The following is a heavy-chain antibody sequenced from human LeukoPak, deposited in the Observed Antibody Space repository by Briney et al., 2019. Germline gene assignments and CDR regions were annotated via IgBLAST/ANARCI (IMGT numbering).Heavy chain of an antibody. CDR2: ISGSGASP. CDR1: GFTFSSYA. D-gene: IGHD2-2*01. J-gene: IGHJ6*03. Sequence: PGGSLRLSCAASGFTFSSYAMIWVRQAPGKGLEWVSTISGSGASPYYADSVKGRFTISRDNSKNTLYLQMKNLGAEDTAVYYCAKDGYCITTACSHYYYMDVWGKGTTVTVSS. CDR3: AKDGYCITTACSHYYYMDV. V-gene: IGHV3-23*01.